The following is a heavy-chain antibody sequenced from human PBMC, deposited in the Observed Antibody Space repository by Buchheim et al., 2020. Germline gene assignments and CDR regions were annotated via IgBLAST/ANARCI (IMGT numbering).Heavy chain of an antibody. CDR3: AREVTAMVGPFDY. CDR1: GFTFSSYA. CDR2: ISYDGSNK. Sequence: QVQLVESGGGVVQPGRSLRLSCAASGFTFSSYAMHWVRQAPGKGLEWVAVISYDGSNKYYADSVKGRFTISRDNSKNTLYLQMNSLRAEDTAVYYCAREVTAMVGPFDYWGQGTL. J-gene: IGHJ4*02. D-gene: IGHD5-18*01. V-gene: IGHV3-30-3*01.